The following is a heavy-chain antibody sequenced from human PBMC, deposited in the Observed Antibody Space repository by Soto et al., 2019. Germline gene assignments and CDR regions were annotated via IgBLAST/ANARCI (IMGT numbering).Heavy chain of an antibody. D-gene: IGHD2-2*01. CDR3: ARQVLAWVVGGIDY. Sequence: SETLSLTCTVSGGSISSSSYYWGWIRQPPGKGLEWIGSIYYSGSTYYNPSLKSRVTISVDTSKNQFSLKLSSVTAADTAVYYCARQVLAWVVGGIDYWGQGTLVTVSS. J-gene: IGHJ4*02. CDR1: GGSISSSSYY. V-gene: IGHV4-39*01. CDR2: IYYSGST.